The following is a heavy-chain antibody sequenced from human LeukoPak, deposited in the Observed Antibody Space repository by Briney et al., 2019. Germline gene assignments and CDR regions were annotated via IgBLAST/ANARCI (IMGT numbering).Heavy chain of an antibody. V-gene: IGHV3-21*01. CDR2: ISSSSSYI. CDR3: ARYSSGWYSGKYFDY. J-gene: IGHJ4*02. Sequence: GGSLRLSCAASGFTFSSYSMNWVRQAPGKGLEWVSSISSSSSYIYYADSVKGRFTISRDNDKNSLYLQMNSMRAEDTAVYYCARYSSGWYSGKYFDYWGQGTLVTVSS. D-gene: IGHD6-19*01. CDR1: GFTFSSYS.